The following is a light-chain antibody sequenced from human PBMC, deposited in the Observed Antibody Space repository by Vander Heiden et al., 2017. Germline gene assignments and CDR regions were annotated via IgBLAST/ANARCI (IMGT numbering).Light chain of an antibody. CDR2: HDS. Sequence: SYVLSQPPSVSVAPGQTARITCGGNNIGSKSVHWYQQKPGQAPVLVVYHDSDRPSGIPERFSGSNSGNTATLTISRVEAGDEADYYCQVWDSSSDHRVFGGGTKLTV. J-gene: IGLJ3*02. CDR3: QVWDSSSDHRV. V-gene: IGLV3-21*02. CDR1: NIGSKS.